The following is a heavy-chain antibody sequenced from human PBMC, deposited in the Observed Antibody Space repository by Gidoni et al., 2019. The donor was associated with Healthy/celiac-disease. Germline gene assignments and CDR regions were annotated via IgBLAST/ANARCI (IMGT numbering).Heavy chain of an antibody. CDR2: IRSKAYGGTT. Sequence: EVQLVESGGGLVQPGRSLRLSCTASGFTFGDYAMSWVRQAPGKGLEWVGFIRSKAYGGTTEYAASVKGRFTISRDDSKSIAYLQMNSLKTEDTAVYYCTSTTYSSGWYGGYYFDYWGQGTLVTVSS. CDR1: GFTFGDYA. J-gene: IGHJ4*02. D-gene: IGHD6-19*01. CDR3: TSTTYSSGWYGGYYFDY. V-gene: IGHV3-49*04.